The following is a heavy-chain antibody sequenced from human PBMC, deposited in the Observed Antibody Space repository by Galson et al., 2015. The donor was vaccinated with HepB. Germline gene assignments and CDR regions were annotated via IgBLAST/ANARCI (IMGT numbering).Heavy chain of an antibody. Sequence: SLRLSCAASGFTFSSYEMNWVRQAPGKGLEWVSYISSSGSTIYYADSVKGRFTISRDNAKNSLYLQMNSLRAEDTAVYYCARDKTWSVEKGRYYYGMDVWGQGTTVTVSS. J-gene: IGHJ6*02. CDR2: ISSSGSTI. CDR1: GFTFSSYE. CDR3: ARDKTWSVEKGRYYYGMDV. V-gene: IGHV3-48*03. D-gene: IGHD2-8*02.